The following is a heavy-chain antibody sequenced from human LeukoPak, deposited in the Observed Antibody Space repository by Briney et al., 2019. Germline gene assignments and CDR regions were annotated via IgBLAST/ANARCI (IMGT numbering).Heavy chain of an antibody. CDR2: ISSSSSYI. D-gene: IGHD2-15*01. CDR1: GFTYSSYS. Sequence: PGGSLRLXCAASGFTYSSYSMNWVRRAPGKGLESVSSISSSSSYIYYADSVKGRFTVSRDNAKNSLYLQMNSMRAEDTAVYYCARARHCSGGSCRGWFDPWGQGTLVTVSS. V-gene: IGHV3-21*01. J-gene: IGHJ5*02. CDR3: ARARHCSGGSCRGWFDP.